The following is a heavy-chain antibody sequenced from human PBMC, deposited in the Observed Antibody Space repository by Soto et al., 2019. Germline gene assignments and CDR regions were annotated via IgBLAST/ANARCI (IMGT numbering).Heavy chain of an antibody. CDR2: IWYDGSNK. CDR1: GFTFSSYG. CDR3: ARDVVWGLPHIDY. D-gene: IGHD3-16*01. Sequence: QVQLVESGGGVVQPGRSLRLSCAASGFTFSSYGMHWVRQAPGKGLEWVAVIWYDGSNKYYADSVKGRFTISRDNSKNTLYLQMNSLRAEDTAVYYCARDVVWGLPHIDYWGQGTLVTVSS. V-gene: IGHV3-33*01. J-gene: IGHJ4*02.